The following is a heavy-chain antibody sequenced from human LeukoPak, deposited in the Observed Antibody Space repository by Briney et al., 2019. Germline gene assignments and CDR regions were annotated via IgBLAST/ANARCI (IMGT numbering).Heavy chain of an antibody. CDR2: IYHSGST. J-gene: IGHJ4*02. D-gene: IGHD1-26*01. Sequence: SETLSLTCTVSGHSISSGYYWGWIRQPPGKGLEWIGSIYHSGSTYYNPSLKSRVTISVDTTKNPFSLKLSSVTAADTAVYYCARYVSVGATDEALDYWGQGTLVTVSS. V-gene: IGHV4-38-2*02. CDR3: ARYVSVGATDEALDY. CDR1: GHSISSGYY.